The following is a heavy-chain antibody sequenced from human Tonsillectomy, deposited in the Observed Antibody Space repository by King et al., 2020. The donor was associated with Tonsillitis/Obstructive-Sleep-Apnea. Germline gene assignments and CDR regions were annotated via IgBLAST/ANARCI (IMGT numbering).Heavy chain of an antibody. CDR1: GFSLSTGGVG. CDR3: ARGSYDSDAFDI. D-gene: IGHD3-10*01. J-gene: IGHJ3*02. V-gene: IGHV2-5*02. CDR2: IYWDDDK. Sequence: TLKESGPTLVKPPQTLTLTCTFSGFSLSTGGVGVGWIRQPPGKALEWLALIYWDDDKHYSPSLKSRLTISKDTSKNQVALTMTNMDPVDTATYYCARGSYDSDAFDIWGQGTMVTVSS.